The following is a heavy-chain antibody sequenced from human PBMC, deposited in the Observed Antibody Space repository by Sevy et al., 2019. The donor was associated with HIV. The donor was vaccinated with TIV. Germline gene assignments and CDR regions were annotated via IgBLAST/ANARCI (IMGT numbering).Heavy chain of an antibody. CDR3: ARDYDLRGGKYISFDP. CDR2: IRRKGSGGAT. Sequence: GGSLRLSCTASGFNFRDHAMAWFHQTPGKGLEWVGLIRRKGSGGATDYAASVKGRFTISRDDSRSIAYLDMNSLKTDDTAVYYCARDYDLRGGKYISFDPWGQGTLVTVSS. D-gene: IGHD3-3*01. CDR1: GFNFRDHA. J-gene: IGHJ5*02. V-gene: IGHV3-49*03.